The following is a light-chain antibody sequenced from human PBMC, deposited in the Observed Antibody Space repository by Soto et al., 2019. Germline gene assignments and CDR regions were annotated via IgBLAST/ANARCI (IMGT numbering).Light chain of an antibody. CDR3: QQYGGSPPIT. CDR1: QSVSSSY. Sequence: EIVLTQSPGILSLSPGERATLSCRASQSVSSSYLAWYQQKSGQAPRLLIYGASSRATGIPDRFSGSGSGTDFILTISRLEPEDFAVYYCQQYGGSPPITFGQGTRLEIK. CDR2: GAS. J-gene: IGKJ5*01. V-gene: IGKV3-20*01.